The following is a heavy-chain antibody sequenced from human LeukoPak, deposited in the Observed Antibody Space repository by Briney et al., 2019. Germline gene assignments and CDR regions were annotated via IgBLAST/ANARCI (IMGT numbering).Heavy chain of an antibody. J-gene: IGHJ5*02. D-gene: IGHD6-6*01. V-gene: IGHV4-34*01. Sequence: PGGSLRLSCAASGFTFSSYSMNWVRQPPGKGLEWIGEINHSGSTNYNPSLKSRVTISVDTSKNQFSLKLSSVTAADTAVYYCARGRWSSSSSAPNWFDPWGQGTLVTVS. CDR1: GFTFSSYS. CDR2: INHSGST. CDR3: ARGRWSSSSSAPNWFDP.